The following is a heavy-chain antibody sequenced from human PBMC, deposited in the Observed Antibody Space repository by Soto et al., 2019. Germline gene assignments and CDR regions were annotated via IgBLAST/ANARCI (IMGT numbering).Heavy chain of an antibody. V-gene: IGHV4-34*01. CDR2: INHSGNT. J-gene: IGHJ6*01. CDR3: ARDGWGKRYYGRVV. D-gene: IGHD2-8*02. CDR1: GGSFSGYY. Sequence: QVQLQQWGAGLLKPSETLSLTCAVYGGSFSGYYWSWIRQPPGKGLEWIGEINHSGNTHYNPSLQSLVTIAVDTSTNLFSLKLSSVTAADTAVYYSARDGWGKRYYGRVVWGQASTVTVSS.